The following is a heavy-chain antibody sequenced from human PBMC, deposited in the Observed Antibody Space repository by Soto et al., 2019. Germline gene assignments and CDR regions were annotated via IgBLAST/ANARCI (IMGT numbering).Heavy chain of an antibody. CDR3: ATPARGIFGLNRMFNRDV. Sequence: GGSLRLSCAASGFTFSSYAMSWVRQAPGKGLEWVSAISGSGGSTYYADSVKGRFTISRDNSKNTLYLQMNSLRAEDTAVYYCATPARGIFGLNRMFNRDVWGKGTTVTVSS. V-gene: IGHV3-23*01. D-gene: IGHD3-3*01. CDR2: ISGSGGST. CDR1: GFTFSSYA. J-gene: IGHJ6*04.